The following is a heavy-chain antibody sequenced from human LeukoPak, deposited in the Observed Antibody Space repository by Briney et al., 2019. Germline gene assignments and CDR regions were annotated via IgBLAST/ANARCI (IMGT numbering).Heavy chain of an antibody. CDR2: ISGSGGST. J-gene: IGHJ4*02. D-gene: IGHD3-9*01. CDR3: AKSPLNYDILTGYYPPYFDY. V-gene: IGHV3-23*01. CDR1: GFTFSSYA. Sequence: GSLRLSCAASGFTFSSYAMSWVRQAPGKGLEWVSAISGSGGSTYYADSVKGRFTISRDNSKNTLYLQMNSLRAEDTAVYYCAKSPLNYDILTGYYPPYFDYWGQGTLVTVSS.